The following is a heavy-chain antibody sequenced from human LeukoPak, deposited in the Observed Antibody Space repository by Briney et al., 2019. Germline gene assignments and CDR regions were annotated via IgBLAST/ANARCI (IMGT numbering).Heavy chain of an antibody. V-gene: IGHV3-73*01. CDR2: IRSKANSYAT. Sequence: PGGSLKLSCAASGFTFSGSAMHWVRQASGKGLEWVGRIRSKANSYATAYAASVKGRFTISRDDSKNTTYLQMNSLKTEDTAVYYCTSRLLLSYYGSGRTRSDYWGQGTLVTVSS. D-gene: IGHD3-10*01. J-gene: IGHJ4*02. CDR3: TSRLLLSYYGSGRTRSDY. CDR1: GFTFSGSA.